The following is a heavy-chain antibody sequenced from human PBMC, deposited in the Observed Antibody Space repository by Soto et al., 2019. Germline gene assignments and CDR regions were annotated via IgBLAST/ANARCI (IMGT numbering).Heavy chain of an antibody. CDR1: GFTFSSYT. J-gene: IGHJ4*02. V-gene: IGHV3-23*01. D-gene: IGHD5-18*01. CDR2: ISGSGGST. Sequence: PGGSLRLSCAASGFTFSSYTMSWVRQAPGKGLEWVSAISGSGGSTYYADSVKGRFTISRDNSKNTLYLQMNSLRAEDTAVFYCAKFSGYSYGFLDYWGQGTLVTVSS. CDR3: AKFSGYSYGFLDY.